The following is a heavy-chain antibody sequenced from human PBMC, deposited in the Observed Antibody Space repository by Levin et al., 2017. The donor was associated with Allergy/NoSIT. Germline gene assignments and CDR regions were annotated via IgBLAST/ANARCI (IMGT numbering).Heavy chain of an antibody. D-gene: IGHD3-10*01. CDR1: GFTFSSYA. Sequence: GESLKISCAASGFTFSSYAMSWVRQAPGKGLEWVSAISGSGGSTYYADSVKGRFTISRDNSKNTLYLQMNSLRAEDTAVYYCAGARSLWFGEVNAFDIWGQGTMVTVSS. CDR2: ISGSGGST. J-gene: IGHJ3*02. CDR3: AGARSLWFGEVNAFDI. V-gene: IGHV3-23*01.